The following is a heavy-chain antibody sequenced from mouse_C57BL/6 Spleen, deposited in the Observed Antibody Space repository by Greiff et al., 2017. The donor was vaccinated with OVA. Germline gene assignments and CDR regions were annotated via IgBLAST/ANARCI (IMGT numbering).Heavy chain of an antibody. CDR3: ARKNDYGDAMDY. D-gene: IGHD1-1*01. CDR1: GYTFTSYW. J-gene: IGHJ4*01. V-gene: IGHV1-69*01. CDR2: IDPSDSYT. Sequence: VQLQQPGAELVMPGASVKLSCKASGYTFTSYWMHWVKQRPGQGLEWIGEIDPSDSYTNYNQKFKGKSTLTVDKSSSTAYMQLSSLTSEDSAVYYCARKNDYGDAMDYWGQGTSVTVSS.